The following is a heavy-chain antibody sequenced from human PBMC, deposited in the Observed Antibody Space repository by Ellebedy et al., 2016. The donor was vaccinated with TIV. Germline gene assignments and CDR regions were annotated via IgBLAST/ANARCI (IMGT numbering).Heavy chain of an antibody. CDR2: IWYDGNSK. CDR1: DFSLRNYG. Sequence: GGSLRLXXAGSDFSLRNYGMHWVRQAPGKGLEWVAVIWYDGNSKDYAESVKGRFTISRDISKNTLDLQMNSLRADDTAVYYCASSIMIREVDRPFYYGMDVWGQGTTVTV. V-gene: IGHV3-33*03. CDR3: ASSIMIREVDRPFYYGMDV. D-gene: IGHD3-10*01. J-gene: IGHJ6*02.